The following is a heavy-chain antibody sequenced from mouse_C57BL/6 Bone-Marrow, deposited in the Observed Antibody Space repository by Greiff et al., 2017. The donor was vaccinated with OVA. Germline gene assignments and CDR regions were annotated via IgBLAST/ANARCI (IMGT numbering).Heavy chain of an antibody. V-gene: IGHV5-4*01. J-gene: IGHJ4*01. Sequence: EVHLVESGGGLVKPGGSLKLSCAASGFTFSSYAMSWVRQTPEKRLEWVATISDGGSYTYYPDNVKGRFTIARDNAKNNLYLQMSHLKSEDTAMYYGERRGARYCAMDYWGQGTSVTVSS. CDR3: ERRGARYCAMDY. CDR2: ISDGGSYT. CDR1: GFTFSSYA.